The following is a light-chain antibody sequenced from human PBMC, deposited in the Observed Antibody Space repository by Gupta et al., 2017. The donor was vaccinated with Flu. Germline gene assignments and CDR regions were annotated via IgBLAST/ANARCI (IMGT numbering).Light chain of an antibody. CDR1: QVIRNE. CDR3: RQHNSFPYS. V-gene: IGKV1-17*01. J-gene: IGKJ2*03. Sequence: DIQLTQSPSSLSASVGDRVTITCRASQVIRNELGWYQQKPGEAPRRLIYTTSNLQSGVPPRFSGSGSGTEFSLTISSLQPEDSATYYCRQHNSFPYSFGQGTKLEIK. CDR2: TTS.